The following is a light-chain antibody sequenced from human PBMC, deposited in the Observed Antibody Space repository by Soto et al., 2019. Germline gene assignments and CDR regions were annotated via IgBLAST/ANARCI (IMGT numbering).Light chain of an antibody. V-gene: IGLV1-40*01. J-gene: IGLJ1*01. CDR2: GNS. CDR3: QSYDSSLSGYV. Sequence: QSVLTQPPSVSGAPGQRVTISCTGSSSNTGAGYDVHWYQQLPGTAPKLLIYGNSNRPSGVPDRFSGSKLGTSASLALTGLPAEDEADYYCQSYDSSLSGYVFGTGTNVTVL. CDR1: SSNTGAGYD.